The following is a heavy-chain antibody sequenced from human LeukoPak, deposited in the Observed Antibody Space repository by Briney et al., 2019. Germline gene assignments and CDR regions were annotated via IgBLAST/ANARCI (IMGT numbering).Heavy chain of an antibody. D-gene: IGHD5-18*01. CDR1: GFTVSSNY. Sequence: GGSLRLSCAASGFTVSSNYMSWVRQAPGKGLEWVSFIRSKDYGGTTEYAASVNGGFTISRDDSKSIAYLQMNNLQTEDTAVYYCTRVVHGYSYGSGDYWGQGTLVTVSS. J-gene: IGHJ4*02. V-gene: IGHV3-49*04. CDR2: IRSKDYGGTT. CDR3: TRVVHGYSYGSGDY.